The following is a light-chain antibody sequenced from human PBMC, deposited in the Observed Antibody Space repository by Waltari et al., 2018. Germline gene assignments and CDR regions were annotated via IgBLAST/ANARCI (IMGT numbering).Light chain of an antibody. Sequence: ESVWTQSPGTLSLSPGERATLSCRASQSVSSNYLAWYQQRPGQAPRLLFFGASSRATGVPDRFSGSVSGTDFTLTISRLEPEDFAVYFCQQYGGSPTYTFGQGTKLEIK. CDR2: GAS. CDR1: QSVSSNY. V-gene: IGKV3-20*01. CDR3: QQYGGSPTYT. J-gene: IGKJ2*01.